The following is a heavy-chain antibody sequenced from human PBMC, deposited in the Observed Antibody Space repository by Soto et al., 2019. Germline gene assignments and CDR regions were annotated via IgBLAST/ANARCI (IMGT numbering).Heavy chain of an antibody. CDR3: ARVGLNHYDSSGYPKVDYYYYYGMDV. Sequence: AAVKVSCKASGYTFTSYGISWVRQAPGQGXEWMGWISAYNGNTNYAQKLQGRVTMTTDTSTSTAYMELRSLRSDDTAVYYCARVGLNHYDSSGYPKVDYYYYYGMDVWGQGTTVTVSS. CDR2: ISAYNGNT. J-gene: IGHJ6*02. V-gene: IGHV1-18*01. CDR1: GYTFTSYG. D-gene: IGHD3-22*01.